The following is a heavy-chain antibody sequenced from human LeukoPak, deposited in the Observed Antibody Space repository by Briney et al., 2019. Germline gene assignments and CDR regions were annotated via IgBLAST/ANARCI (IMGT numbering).Heavy chain of an antibody. J-gene: IGHJ5*02. V-gene: IGHV4-30-2*01. D-gene: IGHD6-6*01. CDR2: IYHSGST. CDR3: ARGGLYSSSSPWFDP. CDR1: GVSISSGSYY. Sequence: SETLSLTCAVSGVSISSGSYYWGWIRQPPGKGLEWIGYIYHSGSTYYNPSLKSRVTISVDRSKNQFSLKLSSVTAADTAVYYCARGGLYSSSSPWFDPWGQGTLVTVSS.